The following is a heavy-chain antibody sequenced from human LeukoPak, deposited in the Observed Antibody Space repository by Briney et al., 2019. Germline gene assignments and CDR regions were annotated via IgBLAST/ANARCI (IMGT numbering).Heavy chain of an antibody. CDR2: ISGSGGST. V-gene: IGHV3-23*01. CDR1: GFTFSSYA. J-gene: IGHJ4*02. D-gene: IGHD3-10*01. CDR3: AKVFLWFGEPDYFDY. Sequence: GGSLRLSCAASGFTFSSYAMSWVRQAPGKGLEWVSAISGSGGSTYYADSVKGRFTTSRDNSKNTLYLQMNSLRAEDTAVYYCAKVFLWFGEPDYFDYWGQGTLVTVSS.